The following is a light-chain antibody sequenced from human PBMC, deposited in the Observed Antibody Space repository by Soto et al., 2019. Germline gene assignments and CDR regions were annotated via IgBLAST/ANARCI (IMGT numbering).Light chain of an antibody. CDR3: QQYSTYTPRT. CDR1: QSISIW. Sequence: DIQMTQSPSTLSASVGDRVTITCRASQSISIWLAWYQQKPGKAPKILIYKASSLESGVPSRFSGGGSGTEFSLTISSLQPDDFATYYCQQYSTYTPRTFGQGTKVEIK. V-gene: IGKV1-5*03. J-gene: IGKJ1*01. CDR2: KAS.